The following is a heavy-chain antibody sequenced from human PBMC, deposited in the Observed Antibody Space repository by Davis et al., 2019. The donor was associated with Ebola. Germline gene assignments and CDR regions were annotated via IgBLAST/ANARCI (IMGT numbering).Heavy chain of an antibody. D-gene: IGHD5-12*01. CDR1: GGTFSSYA. CDR3: ERTYKSYSGYDLRYYYYGMDV. J-gene: IGHJ6*02. V-gene: IGHV1-69*04. CDR2: NITILGIA. Sequence: SVKVSCKASGGTFSSYAISWVRQAPGQGLEWMGRNITILGIANYAQKLQGRVIMTTDTSTSTAYMELRSLRSEDTAVYYCERTYKSYSGYDLRYYYYGMDVWGQGTTVTVSS.